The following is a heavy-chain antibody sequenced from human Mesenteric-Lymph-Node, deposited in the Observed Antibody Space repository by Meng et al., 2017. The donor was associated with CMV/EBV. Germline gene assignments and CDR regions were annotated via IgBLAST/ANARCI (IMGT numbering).Heavy chain of an antibody. CDR2: VNPSGGRP. J-gene: IGHJ4*02. CDR1: GYTFTSYY. Sequence: SCKASGYTFTSYYIHWVRHAPGQGLEWMGVVNPSGGRPAYAQKFQGSVTMTWDTSTSTVYMELSSLRSEDTAVYYCATGRTGRSWFDDWGQGTLVTVSS. V-gene: IGHV1-46*01. D-gene: IGHD1-14*01. CDR3: ATGRTGRSWFDD.